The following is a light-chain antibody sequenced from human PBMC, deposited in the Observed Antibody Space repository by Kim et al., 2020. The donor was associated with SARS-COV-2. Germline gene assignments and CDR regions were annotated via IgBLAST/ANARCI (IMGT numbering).Light chain of an antibody. CDR1: QNVLYNSNTKNS. CDR3: QQYYRTPPS. J-gene: IGKJ2*03. Sequence: KATLNCKSSQNVLYNSNTKNSLAWYQQKPGQAPKLLIYWASIRESGVSDRFSGSGSETDFTLTISSLQAEDVAVYYCQQYYRTPPSFGQGTKLEI. CDR2: WAS. V-gene: IGKV4-1*01.